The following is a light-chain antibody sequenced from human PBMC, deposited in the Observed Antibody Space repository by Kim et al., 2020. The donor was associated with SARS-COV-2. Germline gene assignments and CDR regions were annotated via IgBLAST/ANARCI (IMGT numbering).Light chain of an antibody. J-gene: IGLJ1*01. CDR2: DVS. CDR1: SSDIGGYNF. V-gene: IGLV2-14*03. CDR3: SSYADSSTLV. Sequence: QSALTQPASVSGSPGQSITISCTGSSSDIGGYNFVSWYQQHPGKAPKLVISDVSNRPSGVSDRFSGSKSGNTASLTISGLQAEDEADYYCSSYADSSTLVFGTGTQLTVL.